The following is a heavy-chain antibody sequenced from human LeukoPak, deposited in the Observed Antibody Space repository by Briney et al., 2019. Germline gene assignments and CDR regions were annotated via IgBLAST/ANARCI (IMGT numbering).Heavy chain of an antibody. CDR2: INNKTNGGTT. J-gene: IGHJ5*02. CDR3: TTTIVGVTTWFDP. V-gene: IGHV3-15*01. CDR1: GFTLSNAY. Sequence: PGGSLRLSCAASGFTLSNAYMSWVRQAPGKGLEWVGRINNKTNGGTTDYAAPVKGRFTISRDDSKNKLYLQMNSLKTEDTAVYYCTTTIVGVTTWFDPWGQGTLVTVSS. D-gene: IGHD1-26*01.